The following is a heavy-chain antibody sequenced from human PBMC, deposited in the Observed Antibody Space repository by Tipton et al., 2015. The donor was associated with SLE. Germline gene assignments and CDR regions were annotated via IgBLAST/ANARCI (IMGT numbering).Heavy chain of an antibody. CDR1: GGSITRGSYY. V-gene: IGHV4-61*02. Sequence: TLSLTCSVSGGSITRGSYYWSWIRQPAGKGLEWIGGSTNYHPSLKSRLTISLDTSKNQFSLNLRSVTAADTALYYCAGGFRYGYDVFDMWGQGTAVTVSS. CDR2: GST. J-gene: IGHJ3*02. CDR3: AGGFRYGYDVFDM. D-gene: IGHD5-18*01.